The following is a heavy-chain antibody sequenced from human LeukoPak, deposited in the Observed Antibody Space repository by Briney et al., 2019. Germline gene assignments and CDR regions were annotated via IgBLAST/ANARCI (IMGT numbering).Heavy chain of an antibody. V-gene: IGHV3-21*01. CDR1: GFTFSSYS. CDR3: ARDLVGRNDY. Sequence: GGSLRLSCAASGFTFSSYSMNWVRQAPGKGLEWVSSISSSSSYIYYADSVKGRFTISRDNAKNSLYLQMNSLRAEDTAVCYCARDLVGRNDYWGQGTLVTVSS. CDR2: ISSSSSYI. J-gene: IGHJ4*02.